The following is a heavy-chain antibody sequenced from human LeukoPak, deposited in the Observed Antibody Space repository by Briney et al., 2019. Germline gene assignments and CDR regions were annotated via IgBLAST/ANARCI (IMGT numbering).Heavy chain of an antibody. CDR3: ARGGRVRGIDY. J-gene: IGHJ4*02. D-gene: IGHD3-10*01. V-gene: IGHV4-4*02. CDR2: IYHSGST. CDR1: GGSISSSNW. Sequence: SETLSLTCAVSGGSISSSNWWSWVRQPPGKGLEWIGEIYHSGSTNYNPSLKSRVTISVDTSKNQFSLKLSSVTAADTAVYYCARGGRVRGIDYWGQGTLVTVSS.